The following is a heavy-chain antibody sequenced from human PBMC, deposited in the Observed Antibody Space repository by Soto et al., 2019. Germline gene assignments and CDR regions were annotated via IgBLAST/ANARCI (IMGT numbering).Heavy chain of an antibody. V-gene: IGHV3-23*01. D-gene: IGHD6-19*01. CDR2: ISGSGGST. J-gene: IGHJ4*02. Sequence: EVQLLESGGGLVQPGGSLRLSCAASGFTFSSYAMSWVRQAPGKGLEWVSAISGSGGSTYYADSVKGRFTISRDNSKNTLNLQMSSLRAEDTAVYFCARDQWVVGCSSGCGFDYWGQGTLVTVSS. CDR1: GFTFSSYA. CDR3: ARDQWVVGCSSGCGFDY.